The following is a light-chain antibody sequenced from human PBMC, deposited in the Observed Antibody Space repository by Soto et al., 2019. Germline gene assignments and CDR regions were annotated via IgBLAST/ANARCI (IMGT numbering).Light chain of an antibody. J-gene: IGLJ3*02. CDR2: TNN. CDR3: AAWDDSLNGWV. CDR1: SSNIGSNT. V-gene: IGLV1-44*01. Sequence: QSVLTQPPSASGTPGQRVTISCSRSSSNIGSNTINWYQQLPGTAPKLLIYTNNQRPSGVPDRFSGSKSATSASLAISGLQSEDEADYYCAAWDDSLNGWVFGGGTKLTVL.